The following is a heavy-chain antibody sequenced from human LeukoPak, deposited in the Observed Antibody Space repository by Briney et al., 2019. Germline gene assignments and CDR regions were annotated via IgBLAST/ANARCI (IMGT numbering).Heavy chain of an antibody. V-gene: IGHV4-38-2*02. CDR1: GYFIRSAYY. CDR2: IYHSGSI. J-gene: IGHJ4*02. CDR3: ARGRAMSFESSGWYRGVFDY. Sequence: SESLSLTCNVSGYFIRSAYYWVWIRQPPGKGLEWIGSIYHSGSIYYNPSLKSRVTISVDTSKNQVSLKVSSVTAADTAVYYCARGRAMSFESSGWYRGVFDYWGQGTLVTVSS. D-gene: IGHD6-19*01.